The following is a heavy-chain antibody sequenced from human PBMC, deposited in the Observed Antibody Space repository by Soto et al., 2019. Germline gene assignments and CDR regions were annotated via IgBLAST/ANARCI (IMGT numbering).Heavy chain of an antibody. CDR1: GYTFTNYD. V-gene: IGHV1-18*01. J-gene: IGHJ5*02. D-gene: IGHD2-21*01. Sequence: QVQLVQSGAEVKKPGASVKVSCKTSGYTFTNYDIAWLLQAPGQGLEWMGWISVYNGHTNYAHNLQGRIIITTDTSTSTAYMDLMSLRTDDSAVYFCERGDAVVVPARFDPWGQGTLVTVSS. CDR3: ERGDAVVVPARFDP. CDR2: ISVYNGHT.